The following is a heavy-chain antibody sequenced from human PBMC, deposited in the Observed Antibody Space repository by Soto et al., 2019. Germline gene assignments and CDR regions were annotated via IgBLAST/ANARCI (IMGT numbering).Heavy chain of an antibody. J-gene: IGHJ3*02. CDR2: IYYSGST. V-gene: IGHV4-30-4*01. D-gene: IGHD4-17*01. CDR1: GGSISSGDYY. Sequence: SETLSLTCTVSGGSISSGDYYWSWIRQPPGKGLEWIGYIYYSGSTYYNPSLKSRVTISVDTSKNQFSLKLSSVTAADTAVYYCARGGYGDYGAFDIWGQGTMVTVS. CDR3: ARGGYGDYGAFDI.